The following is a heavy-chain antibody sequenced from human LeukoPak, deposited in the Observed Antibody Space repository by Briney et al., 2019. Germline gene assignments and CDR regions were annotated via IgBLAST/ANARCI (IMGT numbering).Heavy chain of an antibody. Sequence: PGGSLRLSCAASGFTFSNYWMHWVRQTPGKGLVWVSRINNDGSTTSYADSVKGRFTISRDNAKNTLYLQMNSLKSEDSAAYYCARGYSSSWIHFDYWGQGTLVTVSS. J-gene: IGHJ4*02. CDR1: GFTFSNYW. CDR3: ARGYSSSWIHFDY. V-gene: IGHV3-74*01. D-gene: IGHD6-13*01. CDR2: INNDGSTT.